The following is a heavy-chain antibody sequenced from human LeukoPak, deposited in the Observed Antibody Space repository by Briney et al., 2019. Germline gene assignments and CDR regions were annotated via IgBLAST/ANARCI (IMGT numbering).Heavy chain of an antibody. CDR2: IIPIFGTA. CDR3: ATRSPYYYGSGSSYYFDY. D-gene: IGHD3-10*01. V-gene: IGHV1-69*05. CDR1: GGTFSSYA. Sequence: SVKVSCKASGGTFSSYAISWVLQAPGQGLEWMGGIIPIFGTANYAQKFQGRVTITTDESTSTAYMELSSLRSEDTAVYYCATRSPYYYGSGSSYYFDYWGQGTLVTVSP. J-gene: IGHJ4*02.